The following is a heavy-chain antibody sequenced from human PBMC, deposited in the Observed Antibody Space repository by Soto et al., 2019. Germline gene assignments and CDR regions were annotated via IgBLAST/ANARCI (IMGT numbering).Heavy chain of an antibody. J-gene: IGHJ5*02. D-gene: IGHD3-9*01. Sequence: ASVKVSCKASGYTFTSYAMHWVRQAPGQRLEWMGWINAGNGNTKYSQKFQGRVTITRDTSASTAYMELSSLRSEDTAVYYCARAGVGYYDILTGYYSEGQANWLDPWGQGRLVTVSS. CDR3: ARAGVGYYDILTGYYSEGQANWLDP. CDR1: GYTFTSYA. CDR2: INAGNGNT. V-gene: IGHV1-3*01.